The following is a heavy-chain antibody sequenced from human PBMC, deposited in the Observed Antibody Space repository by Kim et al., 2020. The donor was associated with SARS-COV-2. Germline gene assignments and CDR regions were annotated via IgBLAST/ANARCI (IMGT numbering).Heavy chain of an antibody. V-gene: IGHV1-8*01. CDR1: GYTFTSYD. J-gene: IGHJ6*02. Sequence: ASVKVSCKASGYTFTSYDINWVRQATGQGLEWMGWMNPNSGNTGYAQKFQGRVTMTRNTSISTAYMELSSLRSEDTAVYYCARSYYYDSSGYYVPGYYYGMDVWGQGTTVTVSS. D-gene: IGHD3-22*01. CDR2: MNPNSGNT. CDR3: ARSYYYDSSGYYVPGYYYGMDV.